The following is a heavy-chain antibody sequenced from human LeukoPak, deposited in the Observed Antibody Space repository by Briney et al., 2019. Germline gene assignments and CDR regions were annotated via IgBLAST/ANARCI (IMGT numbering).Heavy chain of an antibody. CDR3: ARGLGYCTNGVCPLFDY. J-gene: IGHJ4*02. Sequence: KTSETLSLTCTVSGVSISSGDYYWSWIRQPPGKGLEWIGCIYYSGSTYYNPSLKSRVTISVDTSKNQFSLKLSSVTAADTAVYYCARGLGYCTNGVCPLFDYWGQGTLVTVSS. D-gene: IGHD2-8*01. CDR1: GVSISSGDYY. CDR2: IYYSGST. V-gene: IGHV4-30-4*01.